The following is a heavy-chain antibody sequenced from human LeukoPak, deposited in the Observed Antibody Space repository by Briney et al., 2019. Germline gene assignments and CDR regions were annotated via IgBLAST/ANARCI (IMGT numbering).Heavy chain of an antibody. V-gene: IGHV4-34*01. CDR2: INHSGST. Sequence: PSETLSLTCAVYGGSFSGYYWSWIRQPPGKGLEWIGEINHSGSTNYNPSLKSRVTISVDTSKNQFSLKLSSVTAADTAVYYCARSYYDSSGYEFDYWGQGTLVTVSS. J-gene: IGHJ4*02. D-gene: IGHD3-22*01. CDR3: ARSYYDSSGYEFDY. CDR1: GGSFSGYY.